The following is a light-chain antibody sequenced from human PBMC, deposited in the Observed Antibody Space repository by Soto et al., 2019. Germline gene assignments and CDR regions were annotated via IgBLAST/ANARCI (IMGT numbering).Light chain of an antibody. Sequence: DIQRTQSPSTLSASVGDRATITCRASQTIDSWLAWYQQRPGKPPNLLIYKASTLASGVPSRFSGSGSGTEFTLTINTLQPDDFATYYCQQYHIYSGTFGEGTKVDI. CDR1: QTIDSW. CDR2: KAS. CDR3: QQYHIYSGT. V-gene: IGKV1-5*03. J-gene: IGKJ4*02.